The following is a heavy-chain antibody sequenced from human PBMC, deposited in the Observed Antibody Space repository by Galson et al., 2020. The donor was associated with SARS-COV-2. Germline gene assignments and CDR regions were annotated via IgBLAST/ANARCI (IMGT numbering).Heavy chain of an antibody. Sequence: GESLKISCAASEFTFSNYAMAWVRQAAGKGLEWVSGLSGSGGTTYYADSVKGRFTISRDKSKNTLYLQMNSLGAEDTAVYYCAKDFQYKLYGAFDMGGQGTMVTVSS. CDR3: AKDFQYKLYGAFDM. CDR2: LSGSGGTT. V-gene: IGHV3-23*01. D-gene: IGHD3-16*02. J-gene: IGHJ3*02. CDR1: EFTFSNYA.